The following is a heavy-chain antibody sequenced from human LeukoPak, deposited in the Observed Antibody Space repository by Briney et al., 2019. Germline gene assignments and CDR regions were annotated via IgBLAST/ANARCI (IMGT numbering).Heavy chain of an antibody. V-gene: IGHV4-38-2*01. CDR1: GYSISSTSY. D-gene: IGHD3-10*01. CDR2: IYHSGSP. Sequence: SETLSLTCAVSGYSISSTSYWGWIRQPPGKGLEWIGNIYHSGSPYYNPSLKSRVTISVDTSKNQFSLKLSSVTAADTAVYYCARWSSGSGNWFDPWGQGTLVTVSS. J-gene: IGHJ5*02. CDR3: ARWSSGSGNWFDP.